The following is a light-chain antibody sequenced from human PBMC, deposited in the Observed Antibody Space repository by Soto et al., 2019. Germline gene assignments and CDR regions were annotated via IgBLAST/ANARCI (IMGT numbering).Light chain of an antibody. CDR2: GAS. Sequence: DIVLTQSPGTLSLSPGERATLSCRASQSISSSFLAWYQQKPGQAPRLLIYGASSRATGIPDRFSGSGSGTDFTLTISRVEPEDFAVYYCQQYSSSPALTFGGGTRVEIK. J-gene: IGKJ4*01. CDR1: QSISSSF. V-gene: IGKV3-20*01. CDR3: QQYSSSPALT.